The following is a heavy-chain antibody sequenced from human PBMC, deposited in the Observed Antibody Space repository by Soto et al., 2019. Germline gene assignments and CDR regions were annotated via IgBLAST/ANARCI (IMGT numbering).Heavy chain of an antibody. V-gene: IGHV1-18*01. Sequence: ASVKVSCKASGYTFTSYGISWVRQAPGQGLEWMGWISAYNGNTNYAQKLQDRVTMTTDTSTSTAYMELRSLRSDDTAVYYCARDVRVAGTYTLDYWGQGTLVTVSS. CDR2: ISAYNGNT. CDR3: ARDVRVAGTYTLDY. CDR1: GYTFTSYG. J-gene: IGHJ4*02. D-gene: IGHD6-19*01.